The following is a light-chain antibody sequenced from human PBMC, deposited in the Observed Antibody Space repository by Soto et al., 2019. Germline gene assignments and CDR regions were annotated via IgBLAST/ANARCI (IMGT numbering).Light chain of an antibody. Sequence: DIQVTQHPSSLSASVGDRVTITCRASQGIKNYLNWYQHRPGKAPELLIYDASNLEAGVPSRFSGSGSGTDFTFTISSLQPEDIATYYCQQYENVPLTFGGGTKVDIK. CDR3: QQYENVPLT. V-gene: IGKV1-33*01. J-gene: IGKJ4*01. CDR2: DAS. CDR1: QGIKNY.